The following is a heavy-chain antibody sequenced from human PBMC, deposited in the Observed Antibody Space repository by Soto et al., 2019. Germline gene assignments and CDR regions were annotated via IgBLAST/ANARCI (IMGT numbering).Heavy chain of an antibody. Sequence: GGSLRLSCAASGFTFSSYAMSWVRQAPGKGLEWVSAISGSGGSTYYADSVKGRFTISRDNSKNTLYLQMNSLRAEDTAVYYCAKDYLPGPLAERGSDYWGQGTLVTVSS. CDR2: ISGSGGST. V-gene: IGHV3-23*01. D-gene: IGHD3-10*01. CDR1: GFTFSSYA. J-gene: IGHJ4*02. CDR3: AKDYLPGPLAERGSDY.